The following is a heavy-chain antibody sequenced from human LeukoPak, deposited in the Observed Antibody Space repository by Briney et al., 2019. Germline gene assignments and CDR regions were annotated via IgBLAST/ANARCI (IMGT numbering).Heavy chain of an antibody. Sequence: SETLSLTCTVSGGSISTNSYYWGWLRQTPGKGPEWIGSVSYTGTTSYHPSLQSRVTVSVDTSKNQFSLRLSAVTAADTAVYFCARALYYDTPWKSRYYFDSWGQGTLVTVSS. J-gene: IGHJ4*02. CDR1: GGSISTNSYY. CDR3: ARALYYDTPWKSRYYFDS. CDR2: VSYTGTT. V-gene: IGHV4-39*07. D-gene: IGHD3-22*01.